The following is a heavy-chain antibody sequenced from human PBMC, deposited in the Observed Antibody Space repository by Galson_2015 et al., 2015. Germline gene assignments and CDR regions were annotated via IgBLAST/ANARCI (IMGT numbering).Heavy chain of an antibody. Sequence: SLRLSCAASGFTFSSSWMSWVRQAPGKGLEWVATIKQDGSEKYYVDSVKGRFTISRDNAKNSLYLQMNSLRAEGTAVYCCARVRYYFDYWGQGTLVTVSP. CDR2: IKQDGSEK. V-gene: IGHV3-7*04. J-gene: IGHJ4*02. CDR1: GFTFSSSW. CDR3: ARVRYYFDY.